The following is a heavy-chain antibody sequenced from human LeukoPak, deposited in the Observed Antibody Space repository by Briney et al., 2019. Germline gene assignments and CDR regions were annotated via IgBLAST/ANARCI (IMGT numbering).Heavy chain of an antibody. D-gene: IGHD6-19*01. V-gene: IGHV1-8*01. CDR3: ARGGRKWLVRTDAFDI. J-gene: IGHJ3*02. CDR1: GYTFTRYD. CDR2: MNPNSGNT. Sequence: ASVKVSCKASGYTFTRYDINWVRQATGQGLEWMGWMNPNSGNTGYAQKFQGRVTMTRNTSISTAYMELSSLRSEDTAVYYCARGGRKWLVRTDAFDIWGQGTMVTVSS.